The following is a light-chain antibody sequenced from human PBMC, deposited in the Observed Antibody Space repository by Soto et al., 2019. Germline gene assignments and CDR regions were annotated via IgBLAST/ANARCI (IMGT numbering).Light chain of an antibody. CDR3: PAWDRCTVV. J-gene: IGLJ2*01. CDR1: KLGDKY. Sequence: SYELTQPPSVSVSPGQTASITCSGDKLGDKYACWYQQKPGQSPVLVIYQDSKRPSGIPERFSGSNSGNTATLTISGTQAMDEADDSFPAWDRCTVVFGGGTKVTFL. CDR2: QDS. V-gene: IGLV3-1*01.